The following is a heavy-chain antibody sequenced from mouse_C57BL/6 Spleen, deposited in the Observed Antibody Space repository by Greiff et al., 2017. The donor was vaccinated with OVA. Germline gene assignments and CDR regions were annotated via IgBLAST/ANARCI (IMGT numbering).Heavy chain of an antibody. J-gene: IGHJ2*01. Sequence: DVQLVESEGGLVQPGSSMKLSCTASGFTFSDYYMAWVRQVPEKGLEWVANINYDGSSTYYLDSLKSRFIISRDNAKNILYLQMSSLKSEDTATYYCARALYDYDVGAFVYWGQGTTLTVSS. V-gene: IGHV5-16*01. CDR3: ARALYDYDVGAFVY. CDR2: INYDGSST. D-gene: IGHD2-4*01. CDR1: GFTFSDYY.